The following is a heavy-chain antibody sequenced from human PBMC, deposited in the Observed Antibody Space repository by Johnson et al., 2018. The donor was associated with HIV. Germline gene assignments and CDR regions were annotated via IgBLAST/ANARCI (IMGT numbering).Heavy chain of an antibody. D-gene: IGHD3-22*01. Sequence: VQLVESGGGLVQPGGSLRLSCAASGFTFSSYDMHWVRQATGKGLEWVSAIGTAGDTYYRGSVKGRFTISRENAKNSLYLQMNSLRAEDTALYYCARDYYDSSGYYSPGGEAFDICGQGTMVTVSS. J-gene: IGHJ3*02. CDR3: ARDYYDSSGYYSPGGEAFDI. V-gene: IGHV3-13*01. CDR1: GFTFSSYD. CDR2: IGTAGDT.